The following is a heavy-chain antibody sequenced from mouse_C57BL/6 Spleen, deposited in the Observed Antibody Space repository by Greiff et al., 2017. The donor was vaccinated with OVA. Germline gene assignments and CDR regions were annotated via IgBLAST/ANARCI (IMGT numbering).Heavy chain of an antibody. D-gene: IGHD2-4*01. CDR2: LHPSDSDT. CDR1: GYTFTSYW. CDR3: ATYDYDDYFDY. J-gene: IGHJ2*01. Sequence: QVQLKQPGAELVKPGASVKVSCKASGYTFTSYWMHWVKQRPGQGLEWIGRLHPSDSDTTYNQKFKGKATLTVDKSSSTAYMQRSSLTSEDSAVYYCATYDYDDYFDYWGQGTTLTVSA. V-gene: IGHV1-74*01.